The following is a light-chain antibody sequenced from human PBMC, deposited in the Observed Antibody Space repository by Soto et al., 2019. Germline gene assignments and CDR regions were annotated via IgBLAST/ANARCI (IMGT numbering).Light chain of an antibody. Sequence: EIVLTQSPGTLSLSPVERVTLSCMASQSVSSSYLAWYQQKPGQAPRLLIYDASNRATGTPARFSGSGSGTDFTLTINSLEPEDFAVYYCQQRSNWPSITFGQGTRLEIK. J-gene: IGKJ5*01. CDR3: QQRSNWPSIT. CDR1: QSVSSSY. V-gene: IGKV3D-20*02. CDR2: DAS.